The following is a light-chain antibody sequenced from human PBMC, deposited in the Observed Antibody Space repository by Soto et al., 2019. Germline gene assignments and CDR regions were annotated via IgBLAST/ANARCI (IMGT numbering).Light chain of an antibody. CDR1: QSVLYSSNNKNY. V-gene: IGKV4-1*01. CDR3: QQYYSTPIT. Sequence: DIVMTQSPDSLAVSLGDRSTINCNSSQSVLYSSNNKNYLAWYQQKPGQPPKLLIYWASTRESGVPDRFSGSGSGTDFTLTISSLQAEDVAVYYCQQYYSTPITFGQGTRLEI. CDR2: WAS. J-gene: IGKJ5*01.